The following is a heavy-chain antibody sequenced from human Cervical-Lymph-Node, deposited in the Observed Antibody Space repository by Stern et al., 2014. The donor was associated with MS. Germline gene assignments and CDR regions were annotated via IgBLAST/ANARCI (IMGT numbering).Heavy chain of an antibody. D-gene: IGHD6-13*01. Sequence: QVQLQESGPGLVKPSQTLSLTCTVSGGSISSGGYYWSWIRQHPGKGLEWLGYIYYSGRTYYNPSLKSRVTLSVDTSKNQFSLKLSSVTAADTAGYYCARVGAAADNWFDPWGQGTLVTVSS. V-gene: IGHV4-31*03. CDR2: IYYSGRT. J-gene: IGHJ5*02. CDR3: ARVGAAADNWFDP. CDR1: GGSISSGGYY.